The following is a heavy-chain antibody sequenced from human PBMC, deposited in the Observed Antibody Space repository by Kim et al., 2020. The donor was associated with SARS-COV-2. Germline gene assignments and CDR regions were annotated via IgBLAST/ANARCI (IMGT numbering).Heavy chain of an antibody. CDR3: ARRGADGYNFGY. D-gene: IGHD5-12*01. Sequence: ASVKVSCKASGYTFSNYYKHWVRQAPGQGLEWMGMINPTGDTTNYAQKFQGRVTMTRDASTNTVYMELSSLRSEDTAIYYCARRGADGYNFGYWGQGTLV. CDR1: GYTFSNYY. J-gene: IGHJ4*02. V-gene: IGHV1-46*01. CDR2: INPTGDTT.